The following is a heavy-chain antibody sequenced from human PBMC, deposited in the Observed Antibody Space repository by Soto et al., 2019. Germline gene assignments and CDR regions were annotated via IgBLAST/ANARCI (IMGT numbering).Heavy chain of an antibody. J-gene: IGHJ5*02. CDR3: ARDRGGYSYGDFDP. D-gene: IGHD5-18*01. V-gene: IGHV4-59*01. CDR2: IYYSGST. Sequence: SETLSLTXTVSGGSISSYYWSWIRQPPGKGLEWIGYIYYSGSTNYNPSLKSRVTISVDTSKNQFSLKLSSVTAADTAVYYCARDRGGYSYGDFDPWGQGTLVTVSS. CDR1: GGSISSYY.